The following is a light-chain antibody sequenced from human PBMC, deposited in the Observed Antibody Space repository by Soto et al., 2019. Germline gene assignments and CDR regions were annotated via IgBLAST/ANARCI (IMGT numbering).Light chain of an antibody. Sequence: QSALTQPAYVSGSPRQSITISCTGTSSDVGAYNYVSWYQQHPGKVPKLMIYDVSNRPSGVSNRFSGSKSGNTASLTISGLQAEDEADYYCSSSTSSSTWVFGGGTKLTVL. CDR1: SSDVGAYNY. CDR2: DVS. CDR3: SSSTSSSTWV. V-gene: IGLV2-14*01. J-gene: IGLJ2*01.